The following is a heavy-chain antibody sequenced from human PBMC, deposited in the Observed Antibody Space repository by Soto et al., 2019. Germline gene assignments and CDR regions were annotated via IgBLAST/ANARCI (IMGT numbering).Heavy chain of an antibody. CDR1: GFTFDDYA. Sequence: GGSLRLSCAASGFTFDDYAMHWVRQAPGKGLEWVSGISWNSGSIGYADSVKGRFTISRDNAKNSLYLQMNSLRAEDTALYYCAKGPSEYSSSHGSEYFQHWGQGTLVTVSS. CDR2: ISWNSGSI. CDR3: AKGPSEYSSSHGSEYFQH. V-gene: IGHV3-9*01. D-gene: IGHD6-6*01. J-gene: IGHJ1*01.